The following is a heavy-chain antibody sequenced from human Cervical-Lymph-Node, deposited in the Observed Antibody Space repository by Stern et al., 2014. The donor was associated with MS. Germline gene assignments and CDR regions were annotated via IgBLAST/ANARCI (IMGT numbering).Heavy chain of an antibody. D-gene: IGHD4-17*01. CDR1: GGTFSTQA. J-gene: IGHJ6*02. Sequence: VQLVESGAEVKKPGSSVKVSCKASGGTFSTQAINWVRQAPGQGLEWVGGIIPIFGTPNYAQKVQDRVTITADESTSTAYMDLNSLRSEDTAVYYCATPSTVTVGGMDVWGQGTTVTVSS. V-gene: IGHV1-69*01. CDR2: IIPIFGTP. CDR3: ATPSTVTVGGMDV.